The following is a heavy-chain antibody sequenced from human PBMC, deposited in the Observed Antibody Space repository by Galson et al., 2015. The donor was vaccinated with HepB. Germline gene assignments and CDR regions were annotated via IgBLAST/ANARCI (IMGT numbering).Heavy chain of an antibody. CDR3: AGPVDTDAFDI. CDR2: INTNTGNP. D-gene: IGHD3-9*01. Sequence: SVKVSCKGSEYSFNKYAMNWVRQAPGQGLEWMGWINTNTGNPTYAQGFTGRFVFSLDTSVSTAYLQISSLTAEDTAVYYCAGPVDTDAFDIWGQGTMVTVSS. CDR1: EYSFNKYA. J-gene: IGHJ3*02. V-gene: IGHV7-4-1*02.